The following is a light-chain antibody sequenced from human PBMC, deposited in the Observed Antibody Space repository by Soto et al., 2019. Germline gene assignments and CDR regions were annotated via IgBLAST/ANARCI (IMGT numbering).Light chain of an antibody. CDR3: QPSDCAPPT. CDR1: QSISNF. J-gene: IGKJ4*01. CDR2: AAS. Sequence: DIKVTQSPSTLSACVGDRVTITCRASQSISNFVNWYQQKPGKAPNLLIYAASSFQSGVPSRFSGSGSGTDFTITNSRQHAEDVETYYWQPSDCAPPTFAEGTKVDIK. V-gene: IGKV1-39*01.